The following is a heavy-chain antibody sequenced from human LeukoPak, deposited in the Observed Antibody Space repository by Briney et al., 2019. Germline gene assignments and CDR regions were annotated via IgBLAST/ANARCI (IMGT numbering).Heavy chain of an antibody. J-gene: IGHJ4*02. V-gene: IGHV4-59*01. CDR3: ASWFPGERYFDY. CDR2: IYYSGST. CDR1: GGSISSYY. Sequence: PSETLSLTCTVSGGSISSYYWSWIRQPPGKGLEWIGYIYYSGSTNYNPSLKSRVTISVDTSKNQFSLKLSSVTAADTAVYYCASWFPGERYFDYWGQGTLVTVSS. D-gene: IGHD3-16*01.